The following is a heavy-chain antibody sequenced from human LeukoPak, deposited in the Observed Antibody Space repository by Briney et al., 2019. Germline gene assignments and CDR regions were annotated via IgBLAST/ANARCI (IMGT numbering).Heavy chain of an antibody. CDR3: ARDAEYYYGSGSYSSGIDV. CDR2: IYYSGST. D-gene: IGHD3-10*01. V-gene: IGHV4-31*03. J-gene: IGHJ6*02. Sequence: PSETLSLTCTVSGGSVSSGGYYWSWIRQHPGKGLEWIGYIYYSGSTYYNPSLKSRVTISVDTSENQFSLKLSSVTAADTAMYYCARDAEYYYGSGSYSSGIDVWGQGTTVTVSS. CDR1: GGSVSSGGYY.